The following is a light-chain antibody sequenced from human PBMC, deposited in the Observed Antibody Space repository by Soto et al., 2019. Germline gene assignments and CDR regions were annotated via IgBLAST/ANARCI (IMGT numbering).Light chain of an antibody. V-gene: IGLV4-69*01. CDR3: QTGGSGIVV. J-gene: IGLJ2*01. CDR1: SGHSNYA. Sequence: QLVLTQSPSASASLGASVKLTCTLSSGHSNYAIASHQQQSEKGPRYLMKLNSNGSHSKGDRIPDRFSGSSSGAERYLTISRRQSEDEADYYCQTGGSGIVVFGGGTKLTVL. CDR2: LNSNGSH.